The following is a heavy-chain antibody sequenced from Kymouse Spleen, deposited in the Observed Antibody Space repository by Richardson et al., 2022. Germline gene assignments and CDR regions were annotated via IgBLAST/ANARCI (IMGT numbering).Heavy chain of an antibody. J-gene: IGHJ4*02. D-gene: IGHD3-10*01. V-gene: IGHV3-33*01. CDR3: ARDRYYYGSGSYLDY. CDR2: IWYDGSNK. CDR1: GFTFSSYG. Sequence: QVQLVESGGGVVQPGRSLRLSCAASGFTFSSYGMHWVRQAPGKGLEWVAVIWYDGSNKYYADSVKGRFTISRDNSKNTLYLQMNSLRAEDTAVYYCARDRYYYGSGSYLDYWGQGTLVTVSS.